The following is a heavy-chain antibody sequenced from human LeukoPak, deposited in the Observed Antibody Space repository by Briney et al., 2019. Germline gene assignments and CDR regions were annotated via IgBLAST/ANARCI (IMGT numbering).Heavy chain of an antibody. J-gene: IGHJ4*02. CDR1: GASISTTNFH. CDR2: ILSTGSA. CDR3: TSDRRISWIYY. D-gene: IGHD2-2*03. V-gene: IGHV4-39*01. Sequence: SETLSLTCTVSGASISTTNFHWGWIRQPPGKGLEWIGAILSTGSAYYNPSLKSRVTISLDTSKNQFSLFLSSVTVADTAIYYCTSDRRISWIYYWGQGTLVTVSS.